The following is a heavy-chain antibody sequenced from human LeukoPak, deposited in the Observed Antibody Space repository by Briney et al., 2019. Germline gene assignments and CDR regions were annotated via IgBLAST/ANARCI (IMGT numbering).Heavy chain of an antibody. J-gene: IGHJ4*02. Sequence: GRSLRLSCAASGFTFSSYGMHWVRQAPGKGLEWVSAISGSGGSTYYADSVKGRFTISRDNSKNTLYLQMNSLRAEDTAVYYCAKDSSGWPRVYYFDYWGQGTLVTVSS. CDR2: ISGSGGST. D-gene: IGHD6-19*01. CDR3: AKDSSGWPRVYYFDY. V-gene: IGHV3-23*01. CDR1: GFTFSSYG.